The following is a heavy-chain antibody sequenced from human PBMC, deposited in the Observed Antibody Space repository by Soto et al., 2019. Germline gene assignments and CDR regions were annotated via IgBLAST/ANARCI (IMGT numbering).Heavy chain of an antibody. CDR1: GFTFSNAW. D-gene: IGHD2-2*01. CDR2: INGDGRTT. J-gene: IGHJ3*02. Sequence: GGSLRLSCAASGFTFSNAWMSWVRQAPGKGLEWVSRINGDGRTTIYADSVKGRFTISRDNAKNTLYLQMNSLRAEDTAVYYCARAGLGYCTSTSCQPGFDIWGQGTMVTVSS. V-gene: IGHV3-74*01. CDR3: ARAGLGYCTSTSCQPGFDI.